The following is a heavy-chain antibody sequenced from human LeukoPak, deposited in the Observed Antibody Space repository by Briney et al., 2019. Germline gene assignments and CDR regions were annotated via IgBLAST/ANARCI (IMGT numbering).Heavy chain of an antibody. D-gene: IGHD6-13*01. Sequence: GGSLRLSCAASGFTFSDYYLSWICQAPGKGLEWVSYISSSSSYTNYADSVKGRFTISRDNAKNSLYLQMNSLRAEDTAVYYCARDSSSWYHDYWGQGTLVTVSS. CDR1: GFTFSDYY. J-gene: IGHJ4*02. V-gene: IGHV3-11*05. CDR3: ARDSSSWYHDY. CDR2: ISSSSSYT.